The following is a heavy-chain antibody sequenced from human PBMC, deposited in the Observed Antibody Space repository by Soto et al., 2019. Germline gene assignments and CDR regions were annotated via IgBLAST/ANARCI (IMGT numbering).Heavy chain of an antibody. CDR2: TYYRSKWYN. J-gene: IGHJ6*02. D-gene: IGHD6-19*01. V-gene: IGHV6-1*01. CDR1: GDSVSGNSAA. CDR3: ARDEVAVAANYYYYYGMDV. Sequence: SRTLSLTCAMSGDSVSGNSAAWNWIRQSPSRGLEWLGRTYYRSKWYNDYAVSVKSRITINPDTSKNQFSLQLNSVTPEDTAVYYCARDEVAVAANYYYYYGMDVWGQGTTVTVSS.